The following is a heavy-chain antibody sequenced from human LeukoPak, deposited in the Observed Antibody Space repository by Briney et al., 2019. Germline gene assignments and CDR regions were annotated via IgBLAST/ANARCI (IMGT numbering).Heavy chain of an antibody. CDR1: GGSISSSSYY. J-gene: IGHJ4*02. D-gene: IGHD6-19*01. CDR2: IYYSGST. V-gene: IGHV4-39*01. Sequence: SETLSLTCTVSGGSISSSSYYWGWIRQPPGEGLEWIGSIYYSGSTYYNPSLKSRVTISVDTSKNQFSLKLSSVTAADTAVYYCARTIAVAGKKFDYWGQGTLVTVSS. CDR3: ARTIAVAGKKFDY.